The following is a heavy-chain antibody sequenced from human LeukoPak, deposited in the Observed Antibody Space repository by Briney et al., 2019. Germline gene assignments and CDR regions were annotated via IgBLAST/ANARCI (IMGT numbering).Heavy chain of an antibody. Sequence: PGGSLRLSCAASGFTFSTAWMCWVRQAPGKGLEWVGRIKSKTDGGTTEYAAPVKGRFTISRDDSKTTVHLQMNSLKTEDTAVYYCSTAGYCSGGDCYSFDYWGQGIRVTLSS. V-gene: IGHV3-15*01. CDR2: IKSKTDGGTT. CDR1: GFTFSTAW. J-gene: IGHJ4*02. D-gene: IGHD2-15*01. CDR3: STAGYCSGGDCYSFDY.